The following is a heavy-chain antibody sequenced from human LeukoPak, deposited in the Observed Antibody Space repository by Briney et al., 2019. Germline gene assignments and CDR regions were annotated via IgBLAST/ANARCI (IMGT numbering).Heavy chain of an antibody. Sequence: GRSLRLSCAASGFTFSSYGMHWVRQAPGKGLEWVAVIWYDGSNKYYADSVKGRFTNSRDNSKNTLYLQMNSLRAEDTAVYYCARAVGGGEYYFDYWGQGTLVTVSS. CDR3: ARAVGGGEYYFDY. CDR2: IWYDGSNK. CDR1: GFTFSSYG. D-gene: IGHD3-10*01. J-gene: IGHJ4*02. V-gene: IGHV3-33*01.